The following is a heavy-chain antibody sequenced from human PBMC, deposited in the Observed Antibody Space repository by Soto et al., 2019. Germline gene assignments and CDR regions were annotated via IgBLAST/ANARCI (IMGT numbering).Heavy chain of an antibody. CDR2: IYYSGST. D-gene: IGHD2-15*01. Sequence: TSETLSLTCTVSGGSASSGSYYWSWIRQPPGKGLEWIGYIYYSGSTNYNPSLKSRVTISVDTSKNQFSLKLSSVTAADTAVYYCARQVVAATAQYFDYWGQGTLVTVSS. J-gene: IGHJ4*02. CDR3: ARQVVAATAQYFDY. CDR1: GGSASSGSYY. V-gene: IGHV4-61*01.